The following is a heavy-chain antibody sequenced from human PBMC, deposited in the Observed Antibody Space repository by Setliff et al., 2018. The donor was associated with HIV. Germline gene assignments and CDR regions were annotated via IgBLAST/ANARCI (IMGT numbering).Heavy chain of an antibody. D-gene: IGHD3-3*01. CDR2: IYYSGST. J-gene: IGHJ5*02. CDR1: GASISSYY. Sequence: ETLSLTCTVSGASISSYYWSWIRQPPGKGLEWIGFIYYSGSTNYNPSLKSRVTISVDTSKNQFSLKLTSVTAADTAVYYCARGFLEWLFWFDPWGQGTLVTVSS. CDR3: ARGFLEWLFWFDP. V-gene: IGHV4-59*01.